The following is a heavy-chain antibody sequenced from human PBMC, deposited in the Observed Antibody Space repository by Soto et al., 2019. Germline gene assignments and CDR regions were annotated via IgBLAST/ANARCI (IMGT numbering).Heavy chain of an antibody. CDR3: AAATDGYYYYYYMDV. V-gene: IGHV1-58*02. CDR2: FVVGSGNT. Sequence: SVKVSCKASGFTFTSSAMQWVRQARGQRLEWIGWFVVGSGNTNYAQKFQERVTITRDMSTSTAYMELSSLRSEDTAVYYCAAATDGYYYYYYMDVWGKGTTVTVSS. J-gene: IGHJ6*03. CDR1: GFTFTSSA.